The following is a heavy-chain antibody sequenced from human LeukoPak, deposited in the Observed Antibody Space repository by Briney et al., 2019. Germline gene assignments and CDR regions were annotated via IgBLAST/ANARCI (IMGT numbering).Heavy chain of an antibody. CDR3: ARDSPWYCSGGSCYSY. CDR1: GGTFSSYA. D-gene: IGHD2-15*01. Sequence: SVKVSCKASGGTFSSYAISWVRQAPGQGLEWTGGIIPIFGTANYAQKFQGRVTITADKSTSTAYMELSSLRSEDTAVYYCARDSPWYCSGGSCYSYWGQGTLVTVSS. CDR2: IIPIFGTA. V-gene: IGHV1-69*06. J-gene: IGHJ4*02.